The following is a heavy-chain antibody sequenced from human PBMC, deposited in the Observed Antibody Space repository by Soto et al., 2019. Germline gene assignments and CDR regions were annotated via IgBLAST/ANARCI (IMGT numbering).Heavy chain of an antibody. J-gene: IGHJ2*01. V-gene: IGHV4-31*03. Sequence: TLSLTCTVSGGSISSGGYYWSWIRQHPGKGLEWIGYIYYSGSTYYNPSLKSRVTISVDTSKNQFSLKLSSVTAADTAVYFCARDGSGWHWYFDLWGRGTLVTVSS. D-gene: IGHD6-19*01. CDR2: IYYSGST. CDR3: ARDGSGWHWYFDL. CDR1: GGSISSGGYY.